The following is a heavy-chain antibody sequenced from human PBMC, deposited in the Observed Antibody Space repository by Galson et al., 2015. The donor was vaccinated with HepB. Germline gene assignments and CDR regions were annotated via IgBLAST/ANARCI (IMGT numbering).Heavy chain of an antibody. CDR1: GDSVSSNSAA. Sequence: AISGDSVSSNSAAWNWIRQSPSRGLEWLGRTYYRSKWYNDYAVSVKSRITINPDTSKNQFSLQLNSVTAADTAVYYCARRRYYSSGWYPSLGYFDYWGQGTLVTVSS. J-gene: IGHJ4*02. CDR2: TYYRSKWYN. CDR3: ARRRYYSSGWYPSLGYFDY. D-gene: IGHD6-19*01. V-gene: IGHV6-1*01.